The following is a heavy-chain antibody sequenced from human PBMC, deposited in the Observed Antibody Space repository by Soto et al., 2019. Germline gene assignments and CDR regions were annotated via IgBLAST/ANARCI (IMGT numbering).Heavy chain of an antibody. CDR1: GATFTFYS. D-gene: IGHD3-10*01. CDR2: INPILSMS. CDR3: ASSYGSGYRAFDY. Sequence: QVQLVQSGAEVKKPGSSVRVSCKASGATFTFYSINWVRQAPGLALEWMGRINPILSMSNYAQRFQCRVTMTADKSTSTAYMELSSLRSEDTAMYYWASSYGSGYRAFDYWGQGALVTVSS. V-gene: IGHV1-69*02. J-gene: IGHJ4*02.